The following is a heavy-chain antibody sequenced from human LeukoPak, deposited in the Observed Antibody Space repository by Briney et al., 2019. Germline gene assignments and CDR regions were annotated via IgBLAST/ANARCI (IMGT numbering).Heavy chain of an antibody. Sequence: SETLSLTCTVSGGSLSSSSNNYWGWIRQSPGKGLEWIGSIYHSGNTYYNPSLKSRVSIAIDTSKNNFSLRLRSVTAADTAVYYCARTIFGDLDYWGQGTLVTVSS. D-gene: IGHD3-3*01. J-gene: IGHJ4*02. CDR1: GGSLSSSSNNY. CDR3: ARTIFGDLDY. CDR2: IYHSGNT. V-gene: IGHV4-39*07.